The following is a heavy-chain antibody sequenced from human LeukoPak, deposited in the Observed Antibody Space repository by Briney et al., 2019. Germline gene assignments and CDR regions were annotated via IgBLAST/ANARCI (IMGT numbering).Heavy chain of an antibody. CDR1: GFTFSSYC. D-gene: IGHD6-6*01. J-gene: IGHJ4*02. CDR2: IKQDGSEK. V-gene: IGHV3-7*01. CDR3: ARDQYSPNDFDY. Sequence: GGSLRLSCAASGFTFSSYCMSWVRQAPGKGLEWVANIKQDGSEKYYVDSVKGRFTISRDNAKNSLYLQMNSLRAEDTAVYYCARDQYSPNDFDYWGQGTLVTVSS.